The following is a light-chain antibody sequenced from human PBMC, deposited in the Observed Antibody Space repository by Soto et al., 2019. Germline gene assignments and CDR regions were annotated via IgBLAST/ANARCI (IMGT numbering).Light chain of an antibody. CDR3: QQSYRTRPWYT. CDR2: AAS. V-gene: IGKV1-39*01. CDR1: QSISSY. Sequence: DIQMTQSPSSLSASVGDRVTITCRASQSISSYLNWYQQKPGKAPKLLIYAASSLQSGVPSRFSGSGSGTDFTLTISTLQPEDFATYYCQQSYRTRPWYTFGQGTKLEIK. J-gene: IGKJ2*01.